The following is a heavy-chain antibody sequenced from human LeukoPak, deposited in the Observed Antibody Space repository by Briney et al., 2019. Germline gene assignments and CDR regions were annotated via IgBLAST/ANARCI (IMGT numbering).Heavy chain of an antibody. J-gene: IGHJ3*02. CDR2: INWNGGST. CDR3: LTIVETDLDAFDI. CDR1: GFTFDDYG. D-gene: IGHD2-21*01. V-gene: IGHV3-20*04. Sequence: GGSLRLSCAASGFTFDDYGMSWVRQAPGKGLEWVSGINWNGGSTGYADSVKGRFTISRDNAKNSLYLQMNSLRAEDTAVYYCLTIVETDLDAFDIWGQGTKVTVSS.